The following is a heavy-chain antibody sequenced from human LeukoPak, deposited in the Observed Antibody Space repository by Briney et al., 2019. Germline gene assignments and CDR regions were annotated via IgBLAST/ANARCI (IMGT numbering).Heavy chain of an antibody. CDR1: GYSISSGYY. CDR3: ASMLSTVRGVEAFDI. V-gene: IGHV4-38-2*02. CDR2: IYHRGST. J-gene: IGHJ3*02. Sequence: SETLSLTCTVSGYSISSGYYWGWIRQPPGKGLEWIGSIYHRGSTYYNPSLKSRVIISEDTSKSQFTLELSSVTAADTAMYYCASMLSTVRGVEAFDIWGQGTVVTVSS. D-gene: IGHD3-10*01.